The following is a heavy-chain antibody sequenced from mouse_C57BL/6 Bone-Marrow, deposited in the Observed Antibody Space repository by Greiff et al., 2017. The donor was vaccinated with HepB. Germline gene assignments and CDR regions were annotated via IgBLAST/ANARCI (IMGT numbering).Heavy chain of an antibody. CDR1: GFTFSNYW. CDR3: TSPLGSTFYYAMDY. J-gene: IGHJ4*01. V-gene: IGHV6-3*01. D-gene: IGHD6-1*01. Sequence: VQLKESGGGLVQPGGSMKLSCVASGFTFSNYWMNWVRQSPEKGLEWVAQIRLKSDNYATHYAESVKGRFTISRDDSKSSVYLQMNNLRAEDTGIYFCTSPLGSTFYYAMDYWGQGTSVTVSS. CDR2: IRLKSDNYAT.